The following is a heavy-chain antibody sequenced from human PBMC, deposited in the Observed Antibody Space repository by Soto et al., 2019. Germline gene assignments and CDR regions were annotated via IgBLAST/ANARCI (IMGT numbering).Heavy chain of an antibody. Sequence: EVQLVASGGGLVKPGGSLRLSCAASGFTFSNALMSWVRQAPGKGLEWVGRIKSNTDGGTTDYAAPVKGRFTISRDDSKNTLYLQMNSLKTEDTAVYYCTTGLTIFGVVIDPWGQGTLVTVSS. CDR1: GFTFSNAL. D-gene: IGHD3-3*01. V-gene: IGHV3-15*01. CDR2: IKSNTDGGTT. J-gene: IGHJ5*02. CDR3: TTGLTIFGVVIDP.